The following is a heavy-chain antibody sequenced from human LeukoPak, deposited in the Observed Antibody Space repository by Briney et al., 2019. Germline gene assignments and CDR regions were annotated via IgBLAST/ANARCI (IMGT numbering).Heavy chain of an antibody. CDR1: GFTFSSYG. J-gene: IGHJ4*02. D-gene: IGHD2-15*01. CDR3: AREDGYCSGGNCYSYFDS. V-gene: IGHV3-33*01. Sequence: GGSLRLSCAASGFTFSSYGMHWVRQAPGKGLEWVAVIWYDGSNKYYADSVKGRFTITRDNTRNSLFLQMYSLRAEDTAVYFCAREDGYCSGGNCYSYFDSWGQGTLVTVSS. CDR2: IWYDGSNK.